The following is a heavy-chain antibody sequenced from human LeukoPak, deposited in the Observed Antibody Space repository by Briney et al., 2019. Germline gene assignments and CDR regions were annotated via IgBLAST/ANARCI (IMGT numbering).Heavy chain of an antibody. J-gene: IGHJ6*03. CDR2: IKQDGSEK. CDR1: GFTFSSYW. V-gene: IGHV3-7*01. CDR3: ARDLEDYYYYMDV. Sequence: GGSLRLSCSASGFTFSSYWMNWVRQAPGKGLEWVANIKQDGSEKYYVDSVKGRLTISRDNAKNSLYLQMNSLRAEDTAVYYCARDLEDYYYYMDVWGKGTTVTISS.